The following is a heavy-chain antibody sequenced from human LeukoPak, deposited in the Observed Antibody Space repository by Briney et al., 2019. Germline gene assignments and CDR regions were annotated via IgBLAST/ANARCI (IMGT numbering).Heavy chain of an antibody. CDR3: ARQSTIAAARIDP. CDR1: GGSTSDSNYY. Sequence: LSETLSLTCSVSGGSTSDSNYYWGWIRQPPGRGLEWIANIYYSGSAYYSPSLKSRVTVSVDTSKNQFSLKLNSVTAADTAVYYCARQSTIAAARIDPWGQGTLVTVSS. D-gene: IGHD6-25*01. J-gene: IGHJ5*02. V-gene: IGHV4-39*01. CDR2: IYYSGSA.